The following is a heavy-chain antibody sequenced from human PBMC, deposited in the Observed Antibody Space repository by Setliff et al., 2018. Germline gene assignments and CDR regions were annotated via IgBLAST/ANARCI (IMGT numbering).Heavy chain of an antibody. V-gene: IGHV4-61*09. J-gene: IGHJ6*03. D-gene: IGHD3-3*01. CDR3: ARMSGFQYIDV. Sequence: PSETLSLTCSVSDDSISSRRYYWGWFRQPAGRELEWVGQIYTSWSTNYNPSLKSRVTTSLDTSKNQFSLSLTSVTAADTAVYYCARMSGFQYIDVWGKGTTVTVSS. CDR2: IYTSWST. CDR1: DDSISSRRYY.